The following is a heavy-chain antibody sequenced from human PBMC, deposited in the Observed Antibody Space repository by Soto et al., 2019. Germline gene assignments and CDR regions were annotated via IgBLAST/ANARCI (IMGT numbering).Heavy chain of an antibody. CDR1: GLSVVGSD. CDR3: ARLTGAFYYYNRDHDFHDY. Sequence: GGSLRLSSAASGLSVVGSDMNWFRQSPQKGLEWISVIYPDDNTYYAESVRGRFTLSKDSSRNTVSLQMNSLRAEDTAVYYCARLTGAFYYYNRDHDFHDYWAPGTMPTVSS. D-gene: IGHD3-10*01. V-gene: IGHV3-53*01. CDR2: IYPDDNT. J-gene: IGHJ4*01.